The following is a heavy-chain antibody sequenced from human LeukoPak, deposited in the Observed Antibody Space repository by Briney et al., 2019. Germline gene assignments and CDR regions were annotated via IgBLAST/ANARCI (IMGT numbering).Heavy chain of an antibody. CDR3: ARRYYYNLGSFPFDF. CDR1: GGPFRGYF. CDR2: IHNGGTT. V-gene: IGHV4-34*01. D-gene: IGHD3-10*01. J-gene: IGHJ4*02. Sequence: SETLSLTCAVSGGPFRGYFWSWIRQSSGKGLEWIGEIHNGGTTNYNPSLNSRVTISEDASKTQFYLNLSSVTAADTAVYYCARRYYYNLGSFPFDFWGQGTLVTVSS.